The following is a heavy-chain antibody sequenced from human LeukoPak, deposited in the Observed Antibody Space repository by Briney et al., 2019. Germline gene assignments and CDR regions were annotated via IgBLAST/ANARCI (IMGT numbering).Heavy chain of an antibody. V-gene: IGHV4-30-2*01. D-gene: IGHD3-10*01. J-gene: IGHJ5*02. CDR3: ARGYGSGSPEEYDA. Sequence: PSETLSLTCTVSGGSISSDDYYWSWIRQPPGEGLEWIGYIYHSGSTYYNPSLKSRVTISVDTSKNQFSLKLSSVTAADTAVYYCARGYGSGSPEEYDAWGQGTLVTVSS. CDR1: GGSISSDDYY. CDR2: IYHSGST.